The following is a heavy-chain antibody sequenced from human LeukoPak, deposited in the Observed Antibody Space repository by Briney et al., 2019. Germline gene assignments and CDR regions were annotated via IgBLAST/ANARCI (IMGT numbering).Heavy chain of an antibody. D-gene: IGHD6-13*01. V-gene: IGHV3-21*01. J-gene: IGHJ4*02. CDR2: ISSSSSYI. CDR3: AREGIAAAGTAFDY. CDR1: GFTFSNAW. Sequence: GGSLRLSCAASGFTFSNAWMSWVRQAPGKGLEWVSSISSSSSYIYYADSVKGRFTISRDNAKNSLYLQMNSLRAEDTAVYYCAREGIAAAGTAFDYWGQGTLVTVSS.